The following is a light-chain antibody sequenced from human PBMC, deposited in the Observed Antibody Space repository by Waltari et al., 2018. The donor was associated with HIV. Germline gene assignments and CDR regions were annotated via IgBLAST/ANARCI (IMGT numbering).Light chain of an antibody. J-gene: IGLJ3*02. Sequence: QSVLTQPPSLSEAPRQRVTISCSGSHSNIGNNAVNWYQQLPGKAPKLLIYYNGLLASGVSDRFSGTRFGAAASLAISGLQSEDEAHYYCASWDGRLNGWVLGVGTQLTVL. CDR2: YNG. CDR3: ASWDGRLNGWV. V-gene: IGLV1-36*01. CDR1: HSNIGNNA.